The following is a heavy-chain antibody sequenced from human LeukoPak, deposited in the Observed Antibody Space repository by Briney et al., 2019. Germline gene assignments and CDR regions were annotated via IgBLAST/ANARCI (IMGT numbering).Heavy chain of an antibody. CDR3: ARDPGTTGRSGKFDP. Sequence: SETLSLTCTVSGGSISSYHWSWIRQPPGKGLEWIGYIHNSGNTNYNPSLQSRVTMSLDLSKNQFSLRLNSVTVADTAVYYCARDPGTTGRSGKFDPGGQGTLVSVSS. CDR1: GGSISSYH. J-gene: IGHJ5*02. V-gene: IGHV4-59*01. CDR2: IHNSGNT. D-gene: IGHD2/OR15-2a*01.